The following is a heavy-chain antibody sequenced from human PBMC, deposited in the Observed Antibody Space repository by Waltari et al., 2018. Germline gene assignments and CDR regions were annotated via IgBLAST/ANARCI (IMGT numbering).Heavy chain of an antibody. CDR3: AAYDFWSGYLWRSKMYYFDY. CDR1: GGTFSSYA. D-gene: IGHD3-3*01. CDR2: IIPIFGTA. V-gene: IGHV1-69*06. J-gene: IGHJ4*02. Sequence: QVQLVQSGAEVKKPGSSVKVSCKASGGTFSSYAISWLLQPPGQGLEWMGGIIPIFGTANYAQKFQGRVTITADKSTSTAYMELSSLRSEDTAVYYCAAYDFWSGYLWRSKMYYFDYWGQGTLVTVSS.